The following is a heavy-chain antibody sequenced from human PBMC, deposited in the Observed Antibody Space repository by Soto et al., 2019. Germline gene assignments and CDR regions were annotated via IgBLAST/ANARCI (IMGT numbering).Heavy chain of an antibody. V-gene: IGHV4-34*01. CDR2: INHSGST. CDR3: ARRGYCTNGVCYYGMDV. CDR1: GGSFSGYY. J-gene: IGHJ6*02. D-gene: IGHD2-8*01. Sequence: SETLSLTCAVYGGSFSGYYWSWILQPPGKGLEWIGEINHSGSTNYNPSLKSRVTISVDKSKNQFSLKLSSVTAADTAVYYCARRGYCTNGVCYYGMDVWGQGTTVT.